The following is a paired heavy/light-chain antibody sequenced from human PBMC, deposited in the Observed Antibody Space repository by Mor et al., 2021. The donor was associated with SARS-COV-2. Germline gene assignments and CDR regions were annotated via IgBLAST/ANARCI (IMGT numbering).Light chain of an antibody. CDR2: GAS. V-gene: IGKV3-15*01. CDR3: HQYNNWPT. J-gene: IGKJ1*01. CDR1: QSVSSN. Sequence: EIVMTQSPATLSVSPGERATLSCRASQSVSSNLAWYQQKPGQAPRLLIYGASTRATDIPARFSGSGSGTEFTLTISSLQSEDFAVYYCHQYNNWPTFGQGTKVEI.
Heavy chain of an antibody. CDR1: GFTFSDYY. Sequence: QVQLVESGGGLVKPGGSLRLSCAASGFTFSDYYMSWIRQAPGKGLEWVSYIGSSGNTIYYADSVKGRFTISRDNAKNSLYLQMNSLRAEDTAVYYCARRSSLDYWGQGTLVTVSS. CDR2: IGSSGNTI. J-gene: IGHJ4*02. V-gene: IGHV3-11*01. CDR3: ARRSSLDY.